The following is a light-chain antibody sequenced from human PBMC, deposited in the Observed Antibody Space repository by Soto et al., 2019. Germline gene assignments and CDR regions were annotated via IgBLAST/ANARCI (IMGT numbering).Light chain of an antibody. CDR1: ESISSW. CDR3: QHSKT. V-gene: IGKV1-5*03. Sequence: DIQMTQSPSTLSASVGYRFTITCRSSESISSWLAWYQQKPGKAPKLLIYKASTLENGAPSRFSSSGSGTELTLTISSLQPDDYATYYCQHSKTFGQGTTGDIK. CDR2: KAS. J-gene: IGKJ1*01.